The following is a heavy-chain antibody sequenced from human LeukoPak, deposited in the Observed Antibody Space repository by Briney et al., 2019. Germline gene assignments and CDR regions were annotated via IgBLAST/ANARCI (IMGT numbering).Heavy chain of an antibody. CDR2: INHSGST. CDR3: ARGLDIVVVPAAALYFDY. CDR1: GGSFRGYY. D-gene: IGHD2-2*03. J-gene: IGHJ4*02. V-gene: IGHV4-34*01. Sequence: SETLSLTCAVYGGSFRGYYWSWIRHPPGKGLEWIGEINHSGSTNYNPSLKSRVTISVGTSKNQFSLKLSSVTAADTAVYYCARGLDIVVVPAAALYFDYWGQGTLVTVSS.